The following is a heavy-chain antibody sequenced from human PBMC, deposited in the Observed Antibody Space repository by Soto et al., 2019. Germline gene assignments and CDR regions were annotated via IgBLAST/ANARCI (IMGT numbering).Heavy chain of an antibody. J-gene: IGHJ6*02. CDR1: GGAFSGFY. CDR2: INHSGST. CDR3: ARAMVRGVARLGYYYYGMDV. D-gene: IGHD3-10*01. V-gene: IGHV4-34*01. Sequence: LETPSLTRGGYGGAFSGFYLGWFRPPPGEGPGWIGEINHSGSTNYNPSLKSRVTISVDTSKNQFSLKLSSVTAADTAVYYCARAMVRGVARLGYYYYGMDVWGQGTTVTVSS.